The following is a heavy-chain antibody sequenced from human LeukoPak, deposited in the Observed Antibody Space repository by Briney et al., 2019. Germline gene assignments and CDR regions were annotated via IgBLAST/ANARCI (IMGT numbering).Heavy chain of an antibody. CDR1: GGSFSGYY. CDR2: INHSGST. J-gene: IGHJ6*02. CDR3: ARAPNYYGSGSYAAYYYYYGMDV. V-gene: IGHV4-34*01. D-gene: IGHD3-10*01. Sequence: SETLSLTCAVYGGSFSGYYWSWIRQPPGKGLEWIGEINHSGSTNYNPSLKSRVTISVDTSKNQFSLKLSSVTAADTAVYYCARAPNYYGSGSYAAYYYYYGMDVWGQGTTVTVSS.